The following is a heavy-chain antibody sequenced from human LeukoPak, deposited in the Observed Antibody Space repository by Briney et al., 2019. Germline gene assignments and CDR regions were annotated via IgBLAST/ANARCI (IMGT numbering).Heavy chain of an antibody. V-gene: IGHV3-23*03. J-gene: IGHJ4*02. CDR3: ALLMVRGARGFDY. D-gene: IGHD3-10*01. CDR1: GFTFGSYA. Sequence: GSLRLSCEASGFTFGSYAMYWVRQAPGKGLEWVSVIYSGGSTYYADSVKGRFTISRDNSKNTLYLQMNSLRAEDTAVYYCALLMVRGARGFDYWGQGTLVTVSS. CDR2: IYSGGST.